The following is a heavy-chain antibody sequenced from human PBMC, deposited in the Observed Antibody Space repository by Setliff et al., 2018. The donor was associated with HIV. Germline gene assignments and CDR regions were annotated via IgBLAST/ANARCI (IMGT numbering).Heavy chain of an antibody. CDR1: GYSISSGYY. J-gene: IGHJ5*02. V-gene: IGHV4-38-2*01. CDR3: ARARGYYYGSWNYNWFDP. D-gene: IGHD3-10*01. CDR2: IYHSGST. Sequence: PSETLSLTCAVSGYSISSGYYWGWIRQPPGKGREWIGRIYHSGSTYYNPSLKSRVTISVDTSKNQFSLKLSSVTAADTAVYYCARARGYYYGSWNYNWFDPWGQGTLVTVSS.